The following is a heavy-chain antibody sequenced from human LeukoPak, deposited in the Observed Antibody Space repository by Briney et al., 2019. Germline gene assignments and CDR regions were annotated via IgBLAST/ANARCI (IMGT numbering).Heavy chain of an antibody. CDR2: ISAYNGNT. CDR3: ARDSAAAGAFDY. CDR1: GYTFTSYG. Sequence: ASVKVSCKASGYTFTSYGISWVRQAPGLGLEWMGWISAYNGNTNYAQKRQGRVTMTTATSTSTAYMELRSLRSDDTAVYYCARDSAAAGAFDYWGQGTLVTVSS. V-gene: IGHV1-18*01. D-gene: IGHD6-13*01. J-gene: IGHJ4*02.